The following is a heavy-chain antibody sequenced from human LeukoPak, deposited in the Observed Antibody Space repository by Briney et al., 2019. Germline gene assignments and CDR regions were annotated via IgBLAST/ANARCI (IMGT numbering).Heavy chain of an antibody. V-gene: IGHV1-8*01. CDR1: GYPFTSYD. J-gene: IGHJ4*02. CDR2: MTPNTGTR. CDR3: ARGRGWGILDS. Sequence: ASVKVSCKTSGYPFTSYDIHWVRQAAGHGLEWMSWMTPNTGTRVYAQTFQGRLTMTANTSIDTAYMELSSLTFDDTAIYYCARGRGWGILDSWGQGNLVTVSS. D-gene: IGHD6-19*01.